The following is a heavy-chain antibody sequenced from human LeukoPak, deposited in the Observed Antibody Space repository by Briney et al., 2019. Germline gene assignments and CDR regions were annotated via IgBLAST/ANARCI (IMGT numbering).Heavy chain of an antibody. D-gene: IGHD3-10*01. CDR2: ISAYNGNT. J-gene: IGHJ4*02. CDR3: AREGTYCYGSGSYYPLDY. Sequence: GASVKVSCKASGYTFTSYDINWVRQAPGQGLEWMGWISAYNGNTNYAQKFQGRVTMTTDTSTSTAYMDLRSLRSDNTAVYYCAREGTYCYGSGSYYPLDYWGQGTLVTVSS. CDR1: GYTFTSYD. V-gene: IGHV1-18*01.